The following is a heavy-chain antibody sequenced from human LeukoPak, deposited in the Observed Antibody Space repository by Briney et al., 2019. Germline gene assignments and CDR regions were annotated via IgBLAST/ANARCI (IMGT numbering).Heavy chain of an antibody. CDR2: ISSSSSYI. V-gene: IGHV3-21*01. D-gene: IGHD5-24*01. CDR3: ARGSGRWLQLVRYYFDY. Sequence: GGSLRLSCAASGFTFSSYSMNWVRQAPGKGLEWVSSISSSSSYIYYADSVKGRFTISRDNDKNSLYLQMNSLRAEDTAVYYCARGSGRWLQLVRYYFDYWGQGTLVTVSS. J-gene: IGHJ4*02. CDR1: GFTFSSYS.